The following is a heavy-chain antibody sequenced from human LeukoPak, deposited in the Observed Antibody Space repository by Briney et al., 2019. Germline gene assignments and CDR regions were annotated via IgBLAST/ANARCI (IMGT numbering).Heavy chain of an antibody. Sequence: GRSLRLSCAASGFTFSSYAMHWVRQAPGKGLEWVAVISYDGSNKYYADSVKGRFTISRDNSKNTLYLQMNSLRAEDTAVYYCAKSRSSEARAGSNYWGQGTLVTVSS. CDR2: ISYDGSNK. V-gene: IGHV3-30-3*02. D-gene: IGHD6-6*01. CDR3: AKSRSSEARAGSNY. J-gene: IGHJ4*02. CDR1: GFTFSSYA.